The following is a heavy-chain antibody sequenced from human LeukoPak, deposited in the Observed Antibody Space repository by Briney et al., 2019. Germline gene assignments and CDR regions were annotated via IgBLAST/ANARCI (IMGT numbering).Heavy chain of an antibody. J-gene: IGHJ4*02. CDR1: GFTFSSYS. CDR2: ISSSSSTI. CDR3: ARDGYSSSSLY. Sequence: GGSLRLSCAASGFTFSSYSMNWVRQAPGKGLEWVSYISSSSSTIYYADSVKGRFTISRDNAKNSLYLQMNSLRAEDTAVYYCARDGYSSSSLYWGQGTLVTVSS. V-gene: IGHV3-48*01. D-gene: IGHD6-6*01.